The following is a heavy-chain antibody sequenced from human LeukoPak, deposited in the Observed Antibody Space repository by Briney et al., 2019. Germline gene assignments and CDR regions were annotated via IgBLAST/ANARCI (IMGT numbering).Heavy chain of an antibody. Sequence: GGSLRLSCAASGFTFSSYEMNWVRQAPGKGLEWVSFISSSGTTIYYADSVKGRFTISRDNAKNSLYLQMNSRRAEDTAVYYCASRGYSGYDFSYWGQGTLVTVSS. CDR1: GFTFSSYE. CDR2: ISSSGTTI. V-gene: IGHV3-48*03. J-gene: IGHJ4*02. D-gene: IGHD5-12*01. CDR3: ASRGYSGYDFSY.